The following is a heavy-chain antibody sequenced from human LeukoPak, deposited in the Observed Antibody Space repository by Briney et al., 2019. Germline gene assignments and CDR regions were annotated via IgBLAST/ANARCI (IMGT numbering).Heavy chain of an antibody. CDR2: IYYSGST. Sequence: SETLSLTCAVYGGSFSGYYWSWIRQPPGKVLERIGYIYYSGSTNCNPSLKSRVTISVDTSKNQFSLKLSSVTAADTAVYYCARAKQGDCSSTSCYFGYYYYYMDVWGKGTTVTVSS. D-gene: IGHD2-2*01. CDR1: GGSFSGYY. CDR3: ARAKQGDCSSTSCYFGYYYYYMDV. V-gene: IGHV4-59*01. J-gene: IGHJ6*03.